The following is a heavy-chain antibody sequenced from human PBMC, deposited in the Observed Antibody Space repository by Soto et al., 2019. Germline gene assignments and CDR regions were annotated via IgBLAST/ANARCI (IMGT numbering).Heavy chain of an antibody. D-gene: IGHD2-2*01. V-gene: IGHV1-18*01. CDR3: ASEYCSSTSCYGGDF. CDR2: VSTQNGDT. CDR1: GYSLTSYG. J-gene: IGHJ4*02. Sequence: ASVTVSGRASGYSLTSYGISWVRQAPGQGLEWMGWVSTQNGDTKYAQNVQDRVTMTTDTSTSTAYMELRSLRSDDTAVYYCASEYCSSTSCYGGDFWGQGTLVTGSS.